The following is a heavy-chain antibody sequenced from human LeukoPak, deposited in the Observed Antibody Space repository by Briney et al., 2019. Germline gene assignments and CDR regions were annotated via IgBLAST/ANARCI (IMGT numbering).Heavy chain of an antibody. J-gene: IGHJ3*02. CDR2: IYHSGST. V-gene: IGHV4-38-2*02. Sequence: SETLSLTCAVSGYSISSGYYWGWIRQPPGKGLEWIGSIYHSGSTYYNPSLKSRVTISVGTSKNQFSLKLSSVTAADTAVYYCARDLRFLEWLPNYDAFDIWGQGTMVTVSS. D-gene: IGHD3-3*01. CDR1: GYSISSGYY. CDR3: ARDLRFLEWLPNYDAFDI.